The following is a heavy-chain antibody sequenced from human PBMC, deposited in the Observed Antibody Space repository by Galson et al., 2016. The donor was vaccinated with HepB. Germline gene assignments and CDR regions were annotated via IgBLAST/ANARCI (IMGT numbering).Heavy chain of an antibody. CDR3: ARSREYFGSGSYLDY. D-gene: IGHD3-10*01. V-gene: IGHV3-33*01. J-gene: IGHJ4*02. CDR2: TRFDRNYK. CDR1: GFNFISYG. Sequence: SLRLSCAASGFNFISYGMHWVRQAPRKGLEWVAVTRFDRNYKDSAESEKGRITVSRDNTKNTLSLQLDSLRAEDTAVYHCARSREYFGSGSYLDYWGQGTLVIVSS.